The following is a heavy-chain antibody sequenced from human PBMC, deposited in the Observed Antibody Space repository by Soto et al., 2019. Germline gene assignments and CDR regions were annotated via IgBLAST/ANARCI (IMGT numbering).Heavy chain of an antibody. CDR2: IYYSGST. D-gene: IGHD4-17*01. J-gene: IGHJ6*03. CDR1: CGSISSYY. CDR3: ARINGDMYYYYYMDV. V-gene: IGHV4-59*01. Sequence: SETLSLTCTVSCGSISSYYWSWIRQPPGKGLEWIGYIYYSGSTNYNPSLKSRVTISVDTSKNQFSLKLSSVTAADTAVYYCARINGDMYYYYYMDVWGKGTTVTVSS.